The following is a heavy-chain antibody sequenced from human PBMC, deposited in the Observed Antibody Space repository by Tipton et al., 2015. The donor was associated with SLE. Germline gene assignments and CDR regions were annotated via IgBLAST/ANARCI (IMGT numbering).Heavy chain of an antibody. CDR2: IYSGGST. Sequence: SLRLSCAASGFTVSSNYMSWVRQAPGKGLEWVSVIYSGGSTYYADSVKGRFTISRDNSKNTLYLQTNSLRAEDTAVYYCARVQPPLIAALGTDYWDQGTLVTVSS. D-gene: IGHD6-25*01. CDR1: GFTVSSNY. V-gene: IGHV3-53*05. J-gene: IGHJ4*02. CDR3: ARVQPPLIAALGTDY.